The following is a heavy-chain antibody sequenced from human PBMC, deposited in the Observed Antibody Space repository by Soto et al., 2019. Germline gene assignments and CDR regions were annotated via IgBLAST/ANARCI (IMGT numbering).Heavy chain of an antibody. CDR2: ISSSGSTI. CDR3: ARDEIAALFDY. Sequence: SLRLSCAASGFTFSSYEMDWVRQAPGKGLEWVSYISSSGSTIYYADSVKGRFTISRDNAKNSLYLQMNSLRAEDTAVYYCARDEIAALFDYWGQGTLVTVSS. J-gene: IGHJ4*02. D-gene: IGHD2-21*01. CDR1: GFTFSSYE. V-gene: IGHV3-48*03.